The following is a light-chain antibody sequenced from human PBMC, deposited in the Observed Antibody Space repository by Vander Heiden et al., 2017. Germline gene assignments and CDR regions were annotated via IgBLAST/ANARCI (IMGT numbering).Light chain of an antibody. CDR2: KNN. CDR1: RSNIGGNF. V-gene: IGLV1-47*01. Sequence: QSVLTQPPSASATPRHRVTISCSGTRSNIGGNFVYWYQQLPETAPKVLIFKNNQRPSGVPDRCSGSKSGTSASLAISGLRSEDEADYYCATWDESLSAVVFGGGTKLTVL. J-gene: IGLJ2*01. CDR3: ATWDESLSAVV.